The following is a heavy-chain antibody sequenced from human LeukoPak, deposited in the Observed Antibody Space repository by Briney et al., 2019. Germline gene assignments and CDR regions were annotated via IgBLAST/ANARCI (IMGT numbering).Heavy chain of an antibody. CDR3: ARDLAYYYDRNYD. Sequence: SGGSLRLSCAASGFTFSIYSMNWVRQAPGKWLEWVSSIDSSSYNIYYADSVKGRFTISRDNAQSSVFLQMNSLRAEDTAVYYCARDLAYYYDRNYDWGQGTLVTVSS. V-gene: IGHV3-21*01. CDR2: IDSSSYNI. J-gene: IGHJ4*02. D-gene: IGHD3-22*01. CDR1: GFTFSIYS.